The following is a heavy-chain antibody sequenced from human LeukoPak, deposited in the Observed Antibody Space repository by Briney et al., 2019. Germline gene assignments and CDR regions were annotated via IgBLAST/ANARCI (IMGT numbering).Heavy chain of an antibody. CDR3: AKENLYYFDY. CDR2: ISYDASKK. V-gene: IGHV3-30-3*01. J-gene: IGHJ4*02. CDR1: GFSFSSYA. Sequence: GKSLRLSCAASGFSFSSYAMHWVRQTPGKGLEWVAIISYDASKKYYADSVKGRFTISRDNAKNSLYLQMNSLRAEDTALYYCAKENLYYFDYWGPGTLVTVSS.